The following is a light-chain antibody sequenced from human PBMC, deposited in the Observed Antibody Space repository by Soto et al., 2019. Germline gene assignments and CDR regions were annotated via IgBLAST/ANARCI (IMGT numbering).Light chain of an antibody. CDR2: AES. V-gene: IGKV1-9*01. J-gene: IGKJ4*01. CDR3: QQVKRYPQT. Sequence: DIQLTQSPSFLYAAVGDRVTINGRASQGIACSLAWYQQNLGKPPKLLIVAESTLQSGVPSRFSGSGSGTRGNLTISSLQPEDFATYYWQQVKRYPQTFGGGTKVEI. CDR1: QGIACS.